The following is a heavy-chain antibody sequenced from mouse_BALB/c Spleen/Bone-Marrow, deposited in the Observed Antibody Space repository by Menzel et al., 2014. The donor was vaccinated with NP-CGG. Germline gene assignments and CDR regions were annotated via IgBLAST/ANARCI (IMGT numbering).Heavy chain of an antibody. J-gene: IGHJ2*01. CDR3: ARALAYGSSFDY. Sequence: EVQLVESGGGLVQPGGSRKLSCAASGFTFSDYGVAWVRQAPGKGPEWVAFISNLAYSIYYTDTVTGRFTISRENAKNTLYLEMSSLRSEDTAMYYCARALAYGSSFDYWGQGTTLTVSS. CDR2: ISNLAYSI. D-gene: IGHD1-1*01. V-gene: IGHV5-15*02. CDR1: GFTFSDYG.